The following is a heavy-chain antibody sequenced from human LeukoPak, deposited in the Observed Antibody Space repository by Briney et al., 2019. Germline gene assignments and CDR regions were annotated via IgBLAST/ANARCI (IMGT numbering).Heavy chain of an antibody. J-gene: IGHJ4*02. D-gene: IGHD3-10*01. CDR3: ARGSRNSGSTHDFDY. V-gene: IGHV3-74*01. CDR1: GFTFSSYW. CDR2: INSDGSST. Sequence: PGGSLRLSCAASGFTFSSYWMHWVRQAPGKGLVWVSRINSDGSSTSYADSVKGRITISRDNARKSLYLQMNSLRAEDTAVYYCARGSRNSGSTHDFDYWGQGTLVTVSS.